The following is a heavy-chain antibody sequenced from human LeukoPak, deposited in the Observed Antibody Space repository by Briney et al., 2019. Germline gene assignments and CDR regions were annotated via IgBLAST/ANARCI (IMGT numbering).Heavy chain of an antibody. J-gene: IGHJ3*02. CDR3: ARWEDAFDI. D-gene: IGHD1-26*01. Sequence: SETLSLTCTVSGGSISSRSYYWGWIRQPPGKGLEWIGSIYFSGNTYYNPSLKSRLTISVDTSKNQFSLKLSSVTAADTAVYYCARWEDAFDIWGQGTMVTVSS. CDR2: IYFSGNT. CDR1: GGSISSRSYY. V-gene: IGHV4-39*01.